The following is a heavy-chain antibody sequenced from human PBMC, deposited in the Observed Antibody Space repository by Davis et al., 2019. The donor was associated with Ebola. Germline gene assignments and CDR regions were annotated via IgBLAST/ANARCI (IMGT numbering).Heavy chain of an antibody. V-gene: IGHV1-69*13. CDR1: GGTFSSYA. J-gene: IGHJ6*02. CDR3: ASATPDIVVVPAAIQDYYYGMDV. D-gene: IGHD2-2*02. Sequence: SVKVSCKASGGTFSSYAISWVRQAPGQGLEWMGGIIPIFGTANYAQKFQGRVTITADESTSTAYMELSSLRSEDTAVYYCASATPDIVVVPAAIQDYYYGMDVWGQGTTVTVSS. CDR2: IIPIFGTA.